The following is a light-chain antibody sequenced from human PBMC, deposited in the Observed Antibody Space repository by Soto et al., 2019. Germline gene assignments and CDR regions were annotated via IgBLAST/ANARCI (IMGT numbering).Light chain of an antibody. Sequence: EIVMTQSPATLSVSPGERATLSCRASQSVSSNLAWYQQKPGQAPRLLIYGASTRATGIPARFSGSGSGTDFTLTISSLQPEDFATYYCLQDYSYPRTFGQGTKVDIK. V-gene: IGKV3-15*01. CDR2: GAS. CDR3: LQDYSYPRT. J-gene: IGKJ1*01. CDR1: QSVSSN.